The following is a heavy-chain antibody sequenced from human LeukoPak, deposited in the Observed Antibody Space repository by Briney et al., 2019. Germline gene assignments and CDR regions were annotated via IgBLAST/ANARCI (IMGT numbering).Heavy chain of an antibody. Sequence: SETLSLTCTVSGDSISSSSYYWGWIRQPPGKGLEWIGSIYYSGSTYYNPSLKSRVTISVDTSKNQFSLKLSSVTAADTAVYYCARAPYFYGDFDYWGQGTLVTVSS. CDR2: IYYSGST. CDR1: GDSISSSSYY. D-gene: IGHD4-17*01. J-gene: IGHJ4*02. V-gene: IGHV4-39*07. CDR3: ARAPYFYGDFDY.